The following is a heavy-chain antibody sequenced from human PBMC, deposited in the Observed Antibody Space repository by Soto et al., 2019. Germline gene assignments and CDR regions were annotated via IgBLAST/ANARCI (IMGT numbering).Heavy chain of an antibody. Sequence: GASVKVSCKASGGTFSSYAISWVRQAPGQGLEWMGGIIPIFGTANYAQKFQGRVTITADESTSTAYMELSSLRSEDTAVYYCARVLGYLDYYDSSGYYYPLDYWGQGTLVTVSS. D-gene: IGHD3-22*01. CDR2: IIPIFGTA. CDR1: GGTFSSYA. V-gene: IGHV1-69*13. J-gene: IGHJ4*02. CDR3: ARVLGYLDYYDSSGYYYPLDY.